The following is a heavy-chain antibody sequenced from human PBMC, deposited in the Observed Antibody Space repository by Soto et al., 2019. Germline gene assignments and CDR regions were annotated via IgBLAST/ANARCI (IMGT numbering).Heavy chain of an antibody. CDR1: GYTFTSYG. CDR2: ISAYNGNT. V-gene: IGHV1-18*01. J-gene: IGHJ6*02. CDR3: ARDWDGEVPDIAAAGYYYYGMDV. Sequence: ASVKVSCKASGYTFTSYGISWVRQAPGQGLEWMGWISAYNGNTNYAQKLQGSVTMTTDTSTSTAYIELRSLRSDDTAVYHCARDWDGEVPDIAAAGYYYYGMDVWG. D-gene: IGHD6-13*01.